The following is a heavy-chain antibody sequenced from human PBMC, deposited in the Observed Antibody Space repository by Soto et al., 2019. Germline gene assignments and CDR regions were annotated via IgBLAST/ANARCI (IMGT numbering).Heavy chain of an antibody. Sequence: SVKVSCKASGGTFSSYAISWVRQAPGQGLEWMGGIIPIFGTANYAQKFQGRVTITADESTSTAYMELSSLRSEDTAVYYCATLGWWELPPPFDYWGQGTLVTVSS. CDR2: IIPIFGTA. D-gene: IGHD1-26*01. CDR3: ATLGWWELPPPFDY. J-gene: IGHJ4*02. V-gene: IGHV1-69*13. CDR1: GGTFSSYA.